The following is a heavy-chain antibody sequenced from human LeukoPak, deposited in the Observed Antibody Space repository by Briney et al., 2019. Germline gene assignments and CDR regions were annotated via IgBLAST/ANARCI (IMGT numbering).Heavy chain of an antibody. CDR2: ISSSSSYI. CDR1: GFTFSSYS. V-gene: IGHV3-21*01. Sequence: GGSPRLSCAASGFTFSSYSMNWVRQAPGKGLEWVSSISSSSSYIYYADSVKGRFTISRDNAKNSLYLQMNSLRAEDTAVYYCARDQGSGKLDYWGQGTLVTVSS. CDR3: ARDQGSGKLDY. D-gene: IGHD1-26*01. J-gene: IGHJ4*02.